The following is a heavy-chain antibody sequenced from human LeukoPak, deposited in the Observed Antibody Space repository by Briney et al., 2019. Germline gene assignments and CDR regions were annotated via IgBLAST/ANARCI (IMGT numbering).Heavy chain of an antibody. CDR2: MNPNSGNT. V-gene: IGHV1-8*03. CDR1: GYTFTSYD. Sequence: GASVKVSCKASGYTFTSYDINWVRQATGQGLEWMGWMNPNSGNTGYAQKFQGRVTITRNTSISTAYMELSSLRSEDTAVYYCARGRLLLRYYYYGMDVWGQGTTVTVSS. CDR3: ARGRLLLRYYYYGMDV. J-gene: IGHJ6*02. D-gene: IGHD2-15*01.